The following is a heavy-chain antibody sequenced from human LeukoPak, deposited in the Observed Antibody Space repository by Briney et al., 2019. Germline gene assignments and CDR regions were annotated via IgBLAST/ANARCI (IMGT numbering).Heavy chain of an antibody. J-gene: IGHJ4*02. V-gene: IGHV1-8*02. D-gene: IGHD3-22*01. CDR2: MNPNSGNT. CDR1: GGTFSSYA. Sequence: ASVKVSCKASGGTFSSYAINWVRQATGQGLEWMGWMNPNSGNTGYAQKFQGRVTMTRNTSISTAYMELSSLRSEDTAVYYCARGQDDYYDSSGYYYLFDYWGQGTLVTVSS. CDR3: ARGQDDYYDSSGYYYLFDY.